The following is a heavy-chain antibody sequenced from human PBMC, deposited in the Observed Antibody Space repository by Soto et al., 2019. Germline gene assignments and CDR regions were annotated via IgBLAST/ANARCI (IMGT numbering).Heavy chain of an antibody. CDR1: GYTLTKYD. CDR2: IRGHFKNT. V-gene: IGHV1-3*01. CDR3: ATQSPDYAKRVFDY. Sequence: ASVKVSCNATGYTLTKYDIQSVRQAPGERLEWVGRIRGHFKNTNYSHSVQGRVSITWDTAESTAYMELSSLASEDTAVYYCATQSPDYAKRVFDYWGQGTLVTVSS. J-gene: IGHJ4*02. D-gene: IGHD4-17*01.